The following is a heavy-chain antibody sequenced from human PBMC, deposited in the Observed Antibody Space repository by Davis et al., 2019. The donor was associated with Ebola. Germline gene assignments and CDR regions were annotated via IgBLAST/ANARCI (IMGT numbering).Heavy chain of an antibody. J-gene: IGHJ4*02. CDR2: INPNSGGT. CDR3: ARSEAAGGDY. CDR1: GYTFTGYY. D-gene: IGHD6-13*01. V-gene: IGHV1-2*02. Sequence: ASVKVSCKASGYTFTGYYVHWVRQAPGQGLEWMGWINPNSGGTNYAQKFQGRVTITADESTSTAYMELSSLRSEDTAVYYCARSEAAGGDYWGQGTLVTVSS.